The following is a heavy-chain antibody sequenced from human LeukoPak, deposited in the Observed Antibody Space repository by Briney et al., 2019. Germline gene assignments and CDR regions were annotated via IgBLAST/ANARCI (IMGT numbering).Heavy chain of an antibody. D-gene: IGHD6-19*01. V-gene: IGHV3-23*01. Sequence: GGSLRLSCAASGFTFSSYAMSWVRQAPGKGLEWVSAISGSGGSTYYADYLKGRFTIYRDNSKNTLYLQMNNLRAEDTAVYYCAKVRYSSRWYTYSPDYWGQGTLVTVSS. J-gene: IGHJ4*02. CDR2: ISGSGGST. CDR3: AKVRYSSRWYTYSPDY. CDR1: GFTFSSYA.